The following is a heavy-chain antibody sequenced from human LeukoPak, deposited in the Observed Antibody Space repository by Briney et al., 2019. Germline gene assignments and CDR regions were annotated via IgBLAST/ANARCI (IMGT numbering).Heavy chain of an antibody. Sequence: TGGSLRLSCAASGFTFSSHWMSWVRQAPGKGLEWVANINQGGDDRNYVDSVKGRFTISRDNAQNSLYLQMDSLRVEDTAMYYCARGGGLDVWGQGATVTVSS. CDR3: ARGGGLDV. CDR2: INQGGDDR. V-gene: IGHV3-7*04. J-gene: IGHJ6*02. CDR1: GFTFSSHW.